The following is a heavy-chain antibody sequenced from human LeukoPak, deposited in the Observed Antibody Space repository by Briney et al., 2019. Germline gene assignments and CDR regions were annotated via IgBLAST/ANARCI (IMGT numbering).Heavy chain of an antibody. J-gene: IGHJ4*02. CDR1: GYTFTSYG. D-gene: IGHD3-10*01. CDR2: ISVYNGNT. CDR3: ARDRGVIGLPLY. Sequence: ASVKVSCKASGYTFTSYGITWVRQAPGQGLEWMGWISVYNGNTNYAQKFQGRVTMTTDTSTRTAYMELRSLRSDDTAVYYCARDRGVIGLPLYWGQGTLVTVSS. V-gene: IGHV1-18*01.